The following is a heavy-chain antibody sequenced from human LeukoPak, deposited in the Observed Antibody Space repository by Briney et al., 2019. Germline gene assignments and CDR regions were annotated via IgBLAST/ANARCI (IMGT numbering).Heavy chain of an antibody. Sequence: GGSLRLSCAASGFTLSSYAMSWVRQAPGKGLEWVSAISGSGGSTYYADSVKGRFTISRDNSKNTLYLQMNSLRAEDTAVYYCAKDRGYCSGGSCYRPAPIDYWGQGTLVTVSS. J-gene: IGHJ4*02. D-gene: IGHD2-15*01. CDR3: AKDRGYCSGGSCYRPAPIDY. V-gene: IGHV3-23*01. CDR2: ISGSGGST. CDR1: GFTLSSYA.